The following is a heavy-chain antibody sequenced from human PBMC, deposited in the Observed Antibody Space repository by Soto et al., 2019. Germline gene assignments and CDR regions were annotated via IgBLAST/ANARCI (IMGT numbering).Heavy chain of an antibody. CDR3: ARVERITGTRVADDNDIFDI. D-gene: IGHD1-7*01. V-gene: IGHV4-4*02. J-gene: IGHJ3*02. CDR1: GGSISSSHW. CDR2: IYHSGNT. Sequence: VQLQESGPGLVKPSGTMALTCAVSGGSISSSHWWSWVRQPPVKRLAWIGEIYHSGNTNYNPSLKRRVSISVDKSKNQLSLKLGTVTAADTAVYYCARVERITGTRVADDNDIFDIWVQGTMVTDSS.